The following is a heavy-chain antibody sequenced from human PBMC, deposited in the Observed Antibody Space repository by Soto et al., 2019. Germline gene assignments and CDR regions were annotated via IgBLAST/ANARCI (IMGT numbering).Heavy chain of an antibody. Sequence: QVQLQESGPGRVKPSGTLSLTCAVSGDSISSSKWWTWVRQPPGKGLEWIGDSHHSGSANYNPSLKSRVTISVDKSKNQFSMNLSSVTAADTAVYYCARRGYYYDSSGYPWGQGTLVTVSS. CDR2: SHHSGSA. CDR3: ARRGYYYDSSGYP. D-gene: IGHD3-22*01. J-gene: IGHJ4*02. V-gene: IGHV4-4*02. CDR1: GDSISSSKW.